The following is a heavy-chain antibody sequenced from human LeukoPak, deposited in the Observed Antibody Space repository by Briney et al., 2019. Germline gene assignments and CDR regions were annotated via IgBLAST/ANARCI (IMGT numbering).Heavy chain of an antibody. V-gene: IGHV1-69*05. Sequence: SVKVSCKTSGESFSSHGISWVRQAPGQGLEWMGGIIPVFHTAKYAQNFQDRLTITTDESTDTVYMGLSSLRSEDTAVYYCARDYNFDSSPYDDGLYIWGQGTTVTVSS. CDR2: IIPVFHTA. D-gene: IGHD3-22*01. CDR1: GESFSSHG. J-gene: IGHJ3*02. CDR3: ARDYNFDSSPYDDGLYI.